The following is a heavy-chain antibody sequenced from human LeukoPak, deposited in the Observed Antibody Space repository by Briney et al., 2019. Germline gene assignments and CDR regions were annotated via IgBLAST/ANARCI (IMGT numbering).Heavy chain of an antibody. Sequence: GGSLRLSCAASGFTFSSYAMSWVRQAPGKGLVWVSRINSDGSSTSYADSVKGRFTISRDNAKNTLYLQMNSLRAEDTAVYYCARGPGYSSGWTQNYYFDYWGQGTLVTVSS. J-gene: IGHJ4*02. CDR1: GFTFSSYA. D-gene: IGHD6-19*01. CDR3: ARGPGYSSGWTQNYYFDY. V-gene: IGHV3-74*01. CDR2: INSDGSST.